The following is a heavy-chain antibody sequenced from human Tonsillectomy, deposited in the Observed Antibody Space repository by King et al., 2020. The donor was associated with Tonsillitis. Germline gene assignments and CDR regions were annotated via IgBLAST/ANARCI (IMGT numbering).Heavy chain of an antibody. J-gene: IGHJ4*02. CDR3: ARREEGASFDT. CDR1: GYSFTSYW. D-gene: IGHD3-16*01. Sequence: QLVQSGAEVKKPGGSLKISCKGFGYSFTSYWIGWVRQMPGKGLEWMGIIYLGDSDSRYSPSFQGQVTISADKSISTAYLQRSSLEAPDTAMYFCARREEGASFDTWGEGTLVTVSS. V-gene: IGHV5-51*01. CDR2: IYLGDSDS.